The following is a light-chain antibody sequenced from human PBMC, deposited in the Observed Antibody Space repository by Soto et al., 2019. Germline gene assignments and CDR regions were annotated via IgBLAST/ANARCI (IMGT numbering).Light chain of an antibody. V-gene: IGKV1-5*01. J-gene: IGKJ1*01. CDR1: QSISSW. CDR3: QQYNTYPWT. CDR2: DAS. Sequence: DIQMTQSPATLSASVGDRVTNTCRASQSISSWLAWYQQKPGKVPKLLIDDASSLESGVPSRFSGSGSGTEFTLTISSLQPDDFATYYCQQYNTYPWTFGQGTKV.